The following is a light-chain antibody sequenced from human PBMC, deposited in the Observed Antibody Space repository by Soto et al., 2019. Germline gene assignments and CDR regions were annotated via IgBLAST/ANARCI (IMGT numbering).Light chain of an antibody. CDR3: CSYAGSYTHVI. Sequence: QSVLTQPRSVSGSPGQSVTLSCTGTISDVGNYNYVSWYQQHPGKAPKLMIYDVTKRPSGVPDRFSGSKSGNTASLTISGLQAEDEADYYCCSYAGSYTHVIFGGGTKLTVL. CDR2: DVT. CDR1: ISDVGNYNY. J-gene: IGLJ2*01. V-gene: IGLV2-11*01.